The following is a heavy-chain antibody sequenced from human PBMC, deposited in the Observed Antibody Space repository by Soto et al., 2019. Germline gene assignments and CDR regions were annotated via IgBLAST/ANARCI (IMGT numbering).Heavy chain of an antibody. V-gene: IGHV3-48*01. J-gene: IGHJ4*02. CDR2: ISSGSSTT. CDR1: GFTFSSSS. Sequence: GGSLRLSCAASGFTFSSSSMNWVRQAPGKGLEWLSYISSGSSTTYYADSVRGRFTISRDNAKNSLYLQMSSLRAEDTALYYCARAYSSSWRDFDYWGQGTLVTVSS. CDR3: ARAYSSSWRDFDY. D-gene: IGHD6-13*01.